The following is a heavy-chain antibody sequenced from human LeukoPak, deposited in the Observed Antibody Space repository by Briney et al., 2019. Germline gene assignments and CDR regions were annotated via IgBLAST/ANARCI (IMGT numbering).Heavy chain of an antibody. J-gene: IGHJ4*02. CDR2: IYSGGST. V-gene: IGHV3-66*01. D-gene: IGHD2-2*01. CDR1: GFTVSSNY. CDR3: ARVGYCSSTSCSEIDY. Sequence: GGSLRLSCAASGFTVSSNYMSWVRQAPGKGLEWVSVIYSGGSTYYADSVKGRFTISRDNSKNTLYLQMNSLRAEDTAVYYCARVGYCSSTSCSEIDYWGQGTLVTVSS.